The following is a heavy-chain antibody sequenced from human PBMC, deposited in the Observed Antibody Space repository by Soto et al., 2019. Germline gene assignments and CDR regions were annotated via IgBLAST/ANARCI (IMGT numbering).Heavy chain of an antibody. J-gene: IGHJ3*02. V-gene: IGHV1-3*01. CDR3: AAGYCSGGSCYFLDAFDI. CDR1: GYTFTSYA. Sequence: QVQLVQSGAEVKKPGASVKVSCKASGYTFTSYAMHWVRQAPGQRLEWMGWINAGNGNTKYSQKFQGRVTITRDTSASTAYMELSSLRSEDTAVYYCAAGYCSGGSCYFLDAFDIWSQGTMVTVSS. D-gene: IGHD2-15*01. CDR2: INAGNGNT.